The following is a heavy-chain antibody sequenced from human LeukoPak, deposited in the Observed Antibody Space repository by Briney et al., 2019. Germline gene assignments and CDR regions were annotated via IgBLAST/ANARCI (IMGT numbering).Heavy chain of an antibody. CDR2: IYYSGST. CDR1: GGSISSYY. V-gene: IGHV4-59*01. CDR3: ARSYGSGSYFDY. J-gene: IGHJ4*02. D-gene: IGHD3-10*01. Sequence: SETLSLTCTVSGGSISSYYWSWIRQPPGKGLEWIGYIYYSGSTKYIPSLKSRVTISVDTSKNQFSLKLSSMTAADTAVYYCARSYGSGSYFDYWGQGTLVTVSS.